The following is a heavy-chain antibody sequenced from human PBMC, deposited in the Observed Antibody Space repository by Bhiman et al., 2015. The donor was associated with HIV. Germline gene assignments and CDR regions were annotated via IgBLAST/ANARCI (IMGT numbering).Heavy chain of an antibody. D-gene: IGHD6-19*01. CDR1: GFGFSNYG. V-gene: IGHV3-30*02. CDR2: IRYDGSNK. J-gene: IGHJ4*02. CDR3: AREAVAGSVYFNY. Sequence: QVQLVESGGGVVQPGGSLRLSCAASGFGFSNYGVHWVRQAPGKGLEWVAFIRYDGSNKFYADSLKGRFTISRDNARNSLYLQMNTLRTEDTGLYYCAREAVAGSVYFNYWGQGTLVTVSS.